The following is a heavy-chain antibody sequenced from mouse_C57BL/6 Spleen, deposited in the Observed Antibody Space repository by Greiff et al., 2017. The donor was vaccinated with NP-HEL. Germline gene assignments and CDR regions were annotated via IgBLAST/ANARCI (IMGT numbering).Heavy chain of an antibody. J-gene: IGHJ2*01. CDR3: VLSGTSCYFDY. V-gene: IGHV1-82*01. CDR2: IYPGDGDT. CDR1: GYAFSSSW. D-gene: IGHD4-1*01. Sequence: QVQLKQSGPELVKPGASVKISCKASGYAFSSSWMNWVKQRPGKGLEWIGRIYPGDGDTNYNGKFKGKATLTADKSSSTAYMQLSSLTSEDSAVYFCVLSGTSCYFDYWGQGTTLTVSS.